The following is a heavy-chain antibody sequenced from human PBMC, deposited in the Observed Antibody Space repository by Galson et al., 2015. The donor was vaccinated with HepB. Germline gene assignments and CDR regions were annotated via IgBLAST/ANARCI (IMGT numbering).Heavy chain of an antibody. Sequence: SLRLSCAVSGFRFSSYSVSWVRQAPGKGLEWVSYISHSSSPIYYADSVKGRFTISRDNARNSLYLQMNSLRAEGTAVYYCARARAYDSSGYYFDYWGQGTVVTVSS. CDR2: ISHSSSPI. D-gene: IGHD3-22*01. J-gene: IGHJ4*02. V-gene: IGHV3-48*01. CDR1: GFRFSSYS. CDR3: ARARAYDSSGYYFDY.